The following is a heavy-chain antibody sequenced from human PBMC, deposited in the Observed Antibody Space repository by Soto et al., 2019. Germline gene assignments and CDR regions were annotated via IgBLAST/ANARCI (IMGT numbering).Heavy chain of an antibody. V-gene: IGHV3-30*18. CDR3: AKGGGWGRSLFPIDYYYGMDV. D-gene: IGHD1-26*01. CDR2: ISYDGSNK. CDR1: GFTFSGYG. Sequence: GGSLRLCFAASGFTFSGYGMHWVRQAPGKWLEWVLVISYDGSNKYYADSVKGRFTISRDNSKNTLYLQMNSLRDEDTAVYYCAKGGGWGRSLFPIDYYYGMDVWGQGTTVTV. J-gene: IGHJ6*02.